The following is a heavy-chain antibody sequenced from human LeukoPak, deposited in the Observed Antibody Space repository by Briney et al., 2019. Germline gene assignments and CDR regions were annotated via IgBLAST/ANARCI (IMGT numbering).Heavy chain of an antibody. D-gene: IGHD3-22*01. CDR1: GFTFSSYA. CDR3: ARDRTYYYDSSGYYVSYYFDY. Sequence: PGRSLRLSCAASGFTFSSYAMHWVRQAPGKGLEGVAVISYDGSNKYYADSVKGRFTISRDNSKNTLYLQMNSLRAEDTAVYYCARDRTYYYDSSGYYVSYYFDYWGQGTLVTVSS. V-gene: IGHV3-30-3*01. CDR2: ISYDGSNK. J-gene: IGHJ4*02.